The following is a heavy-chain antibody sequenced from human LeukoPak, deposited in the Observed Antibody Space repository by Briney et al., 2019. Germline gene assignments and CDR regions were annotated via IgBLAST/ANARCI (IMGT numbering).Heavy chain of an antibody. CDR3: AKVGKILEWLLFNYYYMDV. CDR2: ISGSGGST. J-gene: IGHJ6*03. CDR1: GFTFSSYA. D-gene: IGHD3-3*01. V-gene: IGHV3-23*01. Sequence: AGGSLRLSCAASGFTFSSYAMSWVRQAPGKGLEWVSAISGSGGSTYYADSVKGRFTISRDNSKNTLYLQMNSLRAEDTAVYYCAKVGKILEWLLFNYYYMDVWGKGTTVTVSS.